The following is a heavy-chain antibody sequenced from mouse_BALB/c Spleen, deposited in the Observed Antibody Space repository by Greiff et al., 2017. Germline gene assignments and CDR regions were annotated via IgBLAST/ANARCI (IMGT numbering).Heavy chain of an antibody. CDR1: GFTFSDYY. V-gene: IGHV5-4*02. J-gene: IGHJ3*01. CDR3: ARDRDYGSSEFAY. CDR2: ISDGGSYT. D-gene: IGHD1-1*01. Sequence: EVQGVESGGGLVKPGGSLKLSCAASGFTFSDYYMYWVRQTPEKRLEWVATISDGGSYTYYPDSVKGRFTISRDNAKNTLYLQMSSLKSEDTALYYCARDRDYGSSEFAYWGQGTLVTVSA.